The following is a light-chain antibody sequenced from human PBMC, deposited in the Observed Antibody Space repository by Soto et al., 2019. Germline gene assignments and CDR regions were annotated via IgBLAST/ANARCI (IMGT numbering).Light chain of an antibody. CDR1: SSDVGSYNL. J-gene: IGLJ1*01. Sequence: QSALAXPASVSGSPGQSITISCTGTSSDVGSYNLVSWYQQHPGKAPKLMIYEGSKRPSGVSNRFSGSKSGNTASLTISGLQAEDETDYYCCSYAGSSTLFGTGTKVTGL. CDR2: EGS. V-gene: IGLV2-23*01. CDR3: CSYAGSSTL.